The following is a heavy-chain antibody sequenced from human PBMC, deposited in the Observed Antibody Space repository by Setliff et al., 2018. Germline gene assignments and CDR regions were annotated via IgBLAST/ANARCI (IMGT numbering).Heavy chain of an antibody. CDR3: ARGGTYRYFDY. J-gene: IGHJ4*02. V-gene: IGHV4-39*07. Sequence: SETLSLTCTVSGASVSSRSYYWGWIRQPPGKGLEWIGSMHYSGRAYYSSSLKSRLTISLDTSKNQFSLKLSSVTAADTAVYYCARGGTYRYFDYWGQGTLVTVSS. CDR2: MHYSGRA. CDR1: GASVSSRSYY.